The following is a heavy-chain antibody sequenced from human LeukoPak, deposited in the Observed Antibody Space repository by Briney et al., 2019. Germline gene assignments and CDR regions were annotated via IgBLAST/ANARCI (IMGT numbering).Heavy chain of an antibody. J-gene: IGHJ4*02. V-gene: IGHV3-33*01. CDR1: GFTFSSYG. Sequence: GGSLRLSCAASGFTFSSYGLPRVRQAPPQGMAWVAVIWNDGSNENYADSVKGRFTISRDNSKKTMYLQMNSLRAEDTAVYYCARQGIVGAKRGGWFDYWVQGTLVTVSS. D-gene: IGHD1-26*01. CDR3: ARQGIVGAKRGGWFDY. CDR2: IWNDGSNE.